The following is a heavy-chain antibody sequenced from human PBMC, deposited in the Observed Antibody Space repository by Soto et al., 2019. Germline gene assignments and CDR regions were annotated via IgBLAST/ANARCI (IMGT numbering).Heavy chain of an antibody. Sequence: SETLSLTCAVYGGSFSGYYWSWIRQPPGKGLEWIGELNHSGTTNYNPPLKSRVTISVDTSKNQFSLKLSSVTAADTAVYYCARSSGYHPRNWFDPWGQGTLVTVSS. CDR2: LNHSGTT. V-gene: IGHV4-34*01. D-gene: IGHD3-22*01. CDR1: GGSFSGYY. J-gene: IGHJ5*02. CDR3: ARSSGYHPRNWFDP.